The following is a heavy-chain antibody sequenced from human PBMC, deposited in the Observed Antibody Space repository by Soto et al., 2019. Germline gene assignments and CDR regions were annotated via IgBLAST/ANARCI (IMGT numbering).Heavy chain of an antibody. J-gene: IGHJ6*02. V-gene: IGHV6-1*01. Sequence: SQTLSLTCVGTGDTVSSNSVAWNWVRQSPSRGLEWLGRTYYRSRWYSDYAVSVRSRIDINADTSKNQVSLQLNSVTPEDTAVYYCARSEEDSDYYYYGMDVWGQGTTVTVSS. CDR3: ARSEEDSDYYYYGMDV. CDR1: GDTVSSNSVA. D-gene: IGHD2-15*01. CDR2: TYYRSRWYS.